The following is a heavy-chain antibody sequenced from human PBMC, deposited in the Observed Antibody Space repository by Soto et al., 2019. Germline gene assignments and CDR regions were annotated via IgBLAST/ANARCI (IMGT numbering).Heavy chain of an antibody. Sequence: QITLMESGPTLVKPTQTLTLTRTFSGFSLSTGGVGVGWIRQPPGKALEWLALIYWDDDKRFSPSLRSRLTITKDTSKNQVVLTMTNMDPLDTATYYCAHSRCGGDCLQSYSSHYYYGMDVWGRGTTVTVSS. CDR2: IYWDDDK. CDR1: GFSLSTGGVG. J-gene: IGHJ6*02. D-gene: IGHD2-21*02. V-gene: IGHV2-5*02. CDR3: AHSRCGGDCLQSYSSHYYYGMDV.